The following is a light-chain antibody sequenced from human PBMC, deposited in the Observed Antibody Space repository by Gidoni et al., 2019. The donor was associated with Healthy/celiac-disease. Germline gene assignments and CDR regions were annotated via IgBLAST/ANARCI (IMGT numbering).Light chain of an antibody. CDR2: DAS. V-gene: IGKV3-11*01. Sequence: EIVFTQAPATLSLSPGERATLSCRASQSVSSYLAWYQQKPGQAPRLLIYDASNRATGIPARFSGSGSGTDFTLTISSLETEDFAVYSCQQRSNWPPYTFGQGTKLEIK. CDR1: QSVSSY. CDR3: QQRSNWPPYT. J-gene: IGKJ2*01.